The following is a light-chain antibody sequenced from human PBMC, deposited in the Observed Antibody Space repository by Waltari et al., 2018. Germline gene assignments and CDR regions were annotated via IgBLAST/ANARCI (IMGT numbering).Light chain of an antibody. Sequence: EIVLTQSPGTLSMSPGERCTLTCRASQGVRKYLAWYQQRPGQAPRLLLYPASIRATGIPDMFSGSGYGTDFSLTISRLEPEDFAVYYCQKYDFLPATFGQGTTVEIK. V-gene: IGKV3-20*01. CDR2: PAS. CDR3: QKYDFLPAT. CDR1: QGVRKY. J-gene: IGKJ1*01.